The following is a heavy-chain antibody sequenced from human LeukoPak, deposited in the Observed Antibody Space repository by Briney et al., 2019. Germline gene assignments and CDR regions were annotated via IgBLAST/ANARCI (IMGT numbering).Heavy chain of an antibody. CDR2: IYTSGST. CDR1: GGSISSGSYY. Sequence: SQTLSLTCTVSGGSISSGSYYWSWIRQPAGKGLEWFGRIYTSGSTNYNPSLKSRVTISVDTSKNQFSLKLSSVTAADTAVYYCASRGHYYDSSGYLDDAFDIWGQGTMVTVSS. CDR3: ASRGHYYDSSGYLDDAFDI. J-gene: IGHJ3*02. D-gene: IGHD3-22*01. V-gene: IGHV4-61*02.